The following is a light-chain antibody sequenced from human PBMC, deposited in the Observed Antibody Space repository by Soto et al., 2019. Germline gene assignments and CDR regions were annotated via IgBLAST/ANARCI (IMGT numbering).Light chain of an antibody. CDR3: SSYTSSSTYV. J-gene: IGLJ1*01. CDR1: RRDVGTYNY. V-gene: IGLV2-14*01. Sequence: VLADPGSVSGSPGQSITISFTGTRRDVGTYNYVSWYQLHPCKAPNLMVYEVSNRPSGVSNRFSGSKSGNTASLTISGRRAEDEADYHCSSYTSSSTYVFGTGSKVTAL. CDR2: EVS.